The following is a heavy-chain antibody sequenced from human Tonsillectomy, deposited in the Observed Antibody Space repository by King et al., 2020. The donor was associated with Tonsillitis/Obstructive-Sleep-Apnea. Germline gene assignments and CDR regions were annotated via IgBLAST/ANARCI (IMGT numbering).Heavy chain of an antibody. CDR1: GDSISSSNW. V-gene: IGHV4-4*02. J-gene: IGHJ5*02. CDR3: ARVGYCSSTSCYSEGGRPYNWFDP. D-gene: IGHD2-2*03. CDR2: IYHSGST. Sequence: QLQESGPGLVKPSGTLSLTCAVSGDSISSSNWRSWVRQPPGKGLEWIGEIYHSGSTNYNPSLKSRVTISVDKSKNQFSLKLSSVTAADTAVYYCARVGYCSSTSCYSEGGRPYNWFDPWGQGTLVTVSS.